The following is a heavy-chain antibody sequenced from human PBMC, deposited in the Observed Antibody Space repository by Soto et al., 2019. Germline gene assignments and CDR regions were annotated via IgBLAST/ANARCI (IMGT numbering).Heavy chain of an antibody. J-gene: IGHJ4*02. V-gene: IGHV4-39*01. CDR1: GGFIRSSSYY. CDR3: ARHGRDSGYYNDY. Sequence: PSETLSLTCTVSGGFIRSSSYYWGWIRQPPGKGLEWIGSIYYSGSTYYNPSLKSRVTISVDTSKSQFSLRLSSVTAADTAVYYCARHGRDSGYYNDYWGPGTLVTVSS. CDR2: IYYSGST. D-gene: IGHD3-9*01.